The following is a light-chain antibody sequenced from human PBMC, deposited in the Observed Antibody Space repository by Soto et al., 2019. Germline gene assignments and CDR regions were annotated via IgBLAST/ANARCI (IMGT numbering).Light chain of an antibody. CDR3: QQYGKSPLT. V-gene: IGKV3-20*01. Sequence: EIVMTQSPATLSVSPGERATLSCRASQSVSSSLAWYQQKPGQAPRLLIYGASSRATGIPDRFSASGSGTDFTLTISRLEPEDFAVYICQQYGKSPLTFGGGTKVDIK. CDR1: QSVSSS. CDR2: GAS. J-gene: IGKJ4*01.